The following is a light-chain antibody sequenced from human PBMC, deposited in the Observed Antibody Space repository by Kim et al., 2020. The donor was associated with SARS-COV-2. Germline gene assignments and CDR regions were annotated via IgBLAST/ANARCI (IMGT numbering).Light chain of an antibody. CDR2: QDN. CDR3: QAWDSSTHNYV. V-gene: IGLV3-1*01. Sequence: PRQTARTTCTGYKLGDKYVSWYQQKPGQSPMVVIYQDNQRPSGIPERFSGSNSGNTATLTISGTQAMDEADYYCQAWDSSTHNYVFGAGTKVTVL. CDR1: KLGDKY. J-gene: IGLJ1*01.